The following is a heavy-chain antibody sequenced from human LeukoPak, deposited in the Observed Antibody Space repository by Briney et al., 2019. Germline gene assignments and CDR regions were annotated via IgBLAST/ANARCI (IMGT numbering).Heavy chain of an antibody. D-gene: IGHD3-3*01. CDR1: GFTFSSYA. Sequence: PGGSLRLSCAASGFTFSSYAMSWVRQAPGKGLEWVSAISGSGGSTYYADSVKGRFTISRDNSKNTLYLQMNSLRAEDAAVYYCANTPRIWSGYSDYWGQGTLVTVSS. CDR3: ANTPRIWSGYSDY. CDR2: ISGSGGST. V-gene: IGHV3-23*01. J-gene: IGHJ4*02.